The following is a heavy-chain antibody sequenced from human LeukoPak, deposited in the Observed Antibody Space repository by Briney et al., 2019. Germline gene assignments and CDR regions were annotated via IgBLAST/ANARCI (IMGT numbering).Heavy chain of an antibody. CDR3: ARTKATNYYDSSGYRDY. CDR2: IYWDDDK. D-gene: IGHD3-22*01. J-gene: IGHJ4*02. CDR1: GFSLNTSGVG. V-gene: IGHV2-5*02. Sequence: ESGPTLVKPTQTLTLTCTFSGFSLNTSGVGVGWIRQPPGKALEWLALIYWDDDKRYSPSLKSRLTITKDTSKNQVVLTMTNMDPVDTATYYCARTKATNYYDSSGYRDYWGQGTLVTVSS.